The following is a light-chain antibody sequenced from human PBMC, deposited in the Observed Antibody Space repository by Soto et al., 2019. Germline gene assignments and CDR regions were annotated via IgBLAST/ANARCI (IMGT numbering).Light chain of an antibody. CDR3: QQVDSYPRT. Sequence: GNRVTVTCRASQGIGTYLVWYQQKSGKAATVLIYASSTLQTGVPSRFSGSGSGTDFSLTISSLHPEDVATYYCQQVDSYPRTFGQGTKVDI. CDR1: QGIGTY. V-gene: IGKV1-9*01. CDR2: ASS. J-gene: IGKJ1*01.